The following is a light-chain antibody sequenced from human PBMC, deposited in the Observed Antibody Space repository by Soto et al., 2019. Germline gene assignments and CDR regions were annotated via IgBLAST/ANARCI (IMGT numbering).Light chain of an antibody. Sequence: EMVLTQSPATLSLSPGERATLSCRASESISRYLAWYQQRPGQAPSLLIYYASNRATGIPARFSGSGSGTDFTLTIGSLEPEDFGVYYCQQRSKWPLTFGGGTKVEI. CDR3: QQRSKWPLT. CDR2: YAS. CDR1: ESISRY. V-gene: IGKV3-11*01. J-gene: IGKJ4*01.